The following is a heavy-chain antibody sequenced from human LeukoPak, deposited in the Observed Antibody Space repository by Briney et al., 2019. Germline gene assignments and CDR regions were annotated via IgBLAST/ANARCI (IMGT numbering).Heavy chain of an antibody. V-gene: IGHV4-39*07. D-gene: IGHD4-17*01. CDR2: INHSGST. J-gene: IGHJ4*02. Sequence: SETLSLTCTVSGGSISSSSYYWSWIRQPPGKGLEWIGEINHSGSTNYNPSLKSRVTISVDTSKNQFSLKLSSVTAADTAVYYCARFVDYGDPAGGSDYWGQGTLVTVSS. CDR1: GGSISSSSYY. CDR3: ARFVDYGDPAGGSDY.